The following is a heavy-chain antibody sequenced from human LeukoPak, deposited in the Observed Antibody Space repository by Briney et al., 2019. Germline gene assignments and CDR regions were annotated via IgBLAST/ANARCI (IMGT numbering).Heavy chain of an antibody. Sequence: GASVKVSCKASGYTFTSYRINWVRQAPGQGLEGMGWISAYNGNTNYAQKFQGRVTLSRDTSTSTAYMELRSLRSDDRAVYCCARGMSGYTEDPFDIWGQGTVVTVSS. J-gene: IGHJ3*02. CDR3: ARGMSGYTEDPFDI. V-gene: IGHV1-18*01. D-gene: IGHD2-2*02. CDR2: ISAYNGNT. CDR1: GYTFTSYR.